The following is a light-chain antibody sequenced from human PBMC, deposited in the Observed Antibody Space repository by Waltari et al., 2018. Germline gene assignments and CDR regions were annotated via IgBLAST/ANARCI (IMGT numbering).Light chain of an antibody. CDR3: QQYGSSPRT. CDR2: GAS. CDR1: QSVSSSY. Sequence: IMLMQSPGSWSLSPGEGATLSCRASQSVSSSYLAWYQQKPGQDPRLLIYGASNRANGIPDRFSGSGSGTDFTLTISRLEPEDFAMYYCQQYGSSPRTFGGGTKVEIK. V-gene: IGKV3-20*01. J-gene: IGKJ4*01.